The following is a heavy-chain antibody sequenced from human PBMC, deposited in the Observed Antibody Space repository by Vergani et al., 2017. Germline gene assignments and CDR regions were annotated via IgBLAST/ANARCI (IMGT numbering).Heavy chain of an antibody. CDR3: ATGCSSTSCYTDRN. J-gene: IGHJ1*01. D-gene: IGHD2-2*02. CDR1: GFTFSSYA. Sequence: EVQLVESGGVVVQPGGSLRLSCAASGFTFSSYAMSWVRQAPGKGLEWVSGISGSDDSTYYADSVKGRFTISRDNSKNTLYLQVNSLRAEDTAVYYCATGCSSTSCYTDRNWGQGTLVTVAS. CDR2: ISGSDDST. V-gene: IGHV3-23*04.